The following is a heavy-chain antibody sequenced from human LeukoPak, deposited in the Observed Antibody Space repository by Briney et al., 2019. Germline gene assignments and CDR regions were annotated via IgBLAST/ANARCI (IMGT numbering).Heavy chain of an antibody. CDR3: ARARSGDSVVVTAIRY. Sequence: GGSLRLSCAASGFTFSSYAMSWVRQAPGKGLEWVSYISSSGSTTYYADSVKGRFTISRDNAKNSLYLQMNSLRAEDTAVYYCARARSGDSVVVTAIRYWGQGTLVTVSS. D-gene: IGHD2-21*02. CDR1: GFTFSSYA. J-gene: IGHJ4*02. CDR2: ISSSGSTT. V-gene: IGHV3-48*04.